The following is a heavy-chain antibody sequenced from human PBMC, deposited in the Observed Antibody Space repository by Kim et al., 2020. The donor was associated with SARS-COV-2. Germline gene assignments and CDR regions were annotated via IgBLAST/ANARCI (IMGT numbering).Heavy chain of an antibody. CDR3: ARGGSLGYCSGGSCSYFDY. V-gene: IGHV4-39*01. Sequence: SETLSLTCTVSGGSISSSSYYWGWIRQPPGKGLEWIGSIYYSGSTYYNPSLKSRVTISVDTSKNQFSLKLSSVTAADTAVYYCARGGSLGYCSGGSCSYFDYWGQGTLVTVSS. J-gene: IGHJ4*02. CDR2: IYYSGST. CDR1: GGSISSSSYY. D-gene: IGHD2-15*01.